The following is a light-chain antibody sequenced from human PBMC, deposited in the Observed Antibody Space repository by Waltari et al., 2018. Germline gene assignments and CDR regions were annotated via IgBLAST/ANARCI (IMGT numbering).Light chain of an antibody. V-gene: IGKV1-5*03. CDR2: KAS. J-gene: IGKJ2*01. Sequence: DTQVTQSPSTLSASVGDSVTITCRASQTILPWMAWYQQKPGKAPKLLIYKASRLESGVPSRFSGTASGTEFTLTISSLQPDDSATYYCQQYHDYSTFGQGNKLEIK. CDR1: QTILPW. CDR3: QQYHDYST.